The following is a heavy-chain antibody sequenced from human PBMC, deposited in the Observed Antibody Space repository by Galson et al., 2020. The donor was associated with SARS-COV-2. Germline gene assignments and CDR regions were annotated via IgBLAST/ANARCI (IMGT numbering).Heavy chain of an antibody. CDR3: AHRNIAAAGFSGYFDL. CDR2: IYWDDDK. J-gene: IGHJ2*01. D-gene: IGHD6-13*01. V-gene: IGHV2-5*02. Sequence: SGPTLVKPKQTLTLTCTFSGFSLSTSGVGVGWIRQPPGKALEWLALIYWDDDKRYSPSLKSRLTITKDTSKNQVVLTMTNMDPVDTATYYCAHRNIAAAGFSGYFDLWGRGTLVTVSS. CDR1: GFSLSTSGVG.